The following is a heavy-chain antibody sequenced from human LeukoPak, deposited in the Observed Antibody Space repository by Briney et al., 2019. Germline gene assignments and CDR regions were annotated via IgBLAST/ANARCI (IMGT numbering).Heavy chain of an antibody. D-gene: IGHD3-16*01. CDR2: INPNSGGT. J-gene: IGHJ6*03. CDR3: AKAPRFGDHATEYYYYYMHV. V-gene: IGHV1-2*02. CDR1: AYTFTGYY. Sequence: ASVKVSCKASAYTFTGYYIHWVRQAPGQGLEWMGWINPNSGGTNLAQKFQGRVTMTRDTAISTAYMELRRLRSDDTAVYYCAKAPRFGDHATEYYYYYMHVWGKGTTVTVSS.